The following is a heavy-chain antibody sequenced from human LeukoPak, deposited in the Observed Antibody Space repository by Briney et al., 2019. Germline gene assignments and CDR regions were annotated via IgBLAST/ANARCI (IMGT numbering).Heavy chain of an antibody. CDR1: GYTLTELS. CDR2: FDPEDGET. Sequence: ASVKVSCKVSGYTLTELSMHWVRQAPGKGLEWMGGFDPEDGETIYAQKFQGRVTMTEDTSTDTAYMELSSLRFEDTAVYYCATVYDSSGYQTGFDPWGQGTLVTVSS. V-gene: IGHV1-24*01. J-gene: IGHJ5*02. CDR3: ATVYDSSGYQTGFDP. D-gene: IGHD3-22*01.